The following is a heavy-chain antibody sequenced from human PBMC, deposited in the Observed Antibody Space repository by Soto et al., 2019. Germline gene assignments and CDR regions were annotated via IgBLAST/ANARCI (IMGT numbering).Heavy chain of an antibody. CDR3: ARHVIGYCSSTSCYGGIDY. CDR1: GGSISSYY. J-gene: IGHJ4*02. D-gene: IGHD2-2*01. Sequence: SETLSLTCTVSGGSISSYYWSWIRQPPGKGLEWIGYIYYSGSTNYNPSLKSRVTISVDTSKNQFSLKLSSVTAADTAVYYCARHVIGYCSSTSCYGGIDYWGQGTLVTVSS. V-gene: IGHV4-59*08. CDR2: IYYSGST.